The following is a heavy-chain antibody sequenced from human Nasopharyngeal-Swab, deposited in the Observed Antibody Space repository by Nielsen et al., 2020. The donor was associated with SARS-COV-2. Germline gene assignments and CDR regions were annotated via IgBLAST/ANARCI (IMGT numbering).Heavy chain of an antibody. CDR3: ARDKAQQWLVVQEDY. D-gene: IGHD6-19*01. J-gene: IGHJ4*02. V-gene: IGHV1-18*01. CDR1: GYTFTSYG. Sequence: ASVKVSCKASGYTFTSYGISWVRQAPGQGLEWMGWISAYNGNTNYAQKLQGRVTMTTDTSTSTAYMELRSLRSDDTAVYYCARDKAQQWLVVQEDYWGQGTLVTVSS. CDR2: ISAYNGNT.